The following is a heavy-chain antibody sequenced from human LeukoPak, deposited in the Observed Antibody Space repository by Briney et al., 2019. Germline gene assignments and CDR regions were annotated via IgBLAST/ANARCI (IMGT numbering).Heavy chain of an antibody. J-gene: IGHJ4*02. CDR2: ISSSSSYI. CDR1: GFTFSSYS. D-gene: IGHD6-6*01. Sequence: PGGSLRLSCAASGFTFSSYSMNWVRQAPGKGLKWVSSISSSSSYIYYADSVKGRFTISRDNAKNSLYLQMNSLRAEDTAVYYCARALGSYSSSSSGYWGQGTLVTVSS. V-gene: IGHV3-21*01. CDR3: ARALGSYSSSSSGY.